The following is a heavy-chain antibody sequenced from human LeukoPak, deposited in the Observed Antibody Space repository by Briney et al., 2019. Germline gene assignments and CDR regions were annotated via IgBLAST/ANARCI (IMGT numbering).Heavy chain of an antibody. D-gene: IGHD6-19*01. CDR2: IIPIFGTA. CDR3: ARDSSGWYLARY. V-gene: IGHV1-69*13. Sequence: GASVKVSCKASGYTFTNYYMHWVRQAPGQGLEWMGGIIPIFGTANYAQKFQGRVTITADESTSTAYMELSSLRSEDTAVYYCARDSSGWYLARYWGQGTLVTVSS. CDR1: GYTFTNYY. J-gene: IGHJ4*02.